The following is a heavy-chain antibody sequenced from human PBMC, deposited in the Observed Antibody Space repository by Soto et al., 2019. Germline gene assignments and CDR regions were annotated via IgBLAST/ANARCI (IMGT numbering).Heavy chain of an antibody. CDR3: AKDQGDYYFDY. CDR2: ISYDGSNK. V-gene: IGHV3-30*18. D-gene: IGHD3-16*01. CDR1: GFTFSSYG. Sequence: QVQLVESGGGVVQPGRSLRLSCAASGFTFSSYGMHWVRQAPGKGLEWVAVISYDGSNKYYADSVKGRFTISRDNSKNTLYLQMNSLRAEDTAVYYCAKDQGDYYFDYWGQGTLVTVSS. J-gene: IGHJ4*02.